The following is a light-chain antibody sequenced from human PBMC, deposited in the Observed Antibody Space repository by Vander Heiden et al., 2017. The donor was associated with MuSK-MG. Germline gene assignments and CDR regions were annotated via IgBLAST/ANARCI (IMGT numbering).Light chain of an antibody. J-gene: IGKJ1*01. V-gene: IGKV1-5*03. CDR1: QSISSW. Sequence: DIQMTQSPSTLSASVGDRVTITCRASQSISSWLAWYQQKPGTAPKFLIYKASTLEHGTPSRFSGSGSGTDFTLTISSLKPDDFATYYCQQYYTFPWTFGQGTKVEI. CDR3: QQYYTFPWT. CDR2: KAS.